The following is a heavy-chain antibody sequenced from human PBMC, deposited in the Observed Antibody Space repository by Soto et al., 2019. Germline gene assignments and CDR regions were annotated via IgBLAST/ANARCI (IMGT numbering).Heavy chain of an antibody. Sequence: GGSLRLSWAASGFTFSSYAMRWVRQAPGKGLEWVAVISYDGSNIYYADSVKGRFTISRDNSKNTLYLQMNSLRAEDTAVYYCAKEPYDSSGYMVDYWGQGTLVTVSS. CDR3: AKEPYDSSGYMVDY. J-gene: IGHJ4*02. V-gene: IGHV3-30-3*01. CDR2: ISYDGSNI. D-gene: IGHD3-22*01. CDR1: GFTFSSYA.